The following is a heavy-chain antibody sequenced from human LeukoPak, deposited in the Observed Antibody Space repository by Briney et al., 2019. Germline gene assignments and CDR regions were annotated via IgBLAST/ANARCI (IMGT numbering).Heavy chain of an antibody. Sequence: GGSLRLSCAASGFTFSSYGMHWVRQAPGKGLEWVAFIRYDGSNKYYADSVKGRFTISKDNSKNTLYLQMNSLRAEDTAVYYCAKDIRYYDRSGILLDYWGQGTLVTVSS. D-gene: IGHD3-22*01. CDR1: GFTFSSYG. CDR2: IRYDGSNK. J-gene: IGHJ4*02. V-gene: IGHV3-30*02. CDR3: AKDIRYYDRSGILLDY.